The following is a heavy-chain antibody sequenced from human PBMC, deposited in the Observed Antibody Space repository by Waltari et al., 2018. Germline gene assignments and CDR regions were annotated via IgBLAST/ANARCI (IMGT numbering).Heavy chain of an antibody. D-gene: IGHD6-6*01. CDR1: GFTVSSNY. V-gene: IGHV3-53*02. Sequence: EVQLVETGGGLIQPGGSLRPSCAASGFTVSSNYMSWVRQAPGKGLEWVSVIYSGGSTYYADSVKGRFTISRDNSKNTLYLQMNSLRAEDTAVYYCARGPARPPPYFDYWGQGTLVTVSS. CDR3: ARGPARPPPYFDY. J-gene: IGHJ4*02. CDR2: IYSGGST.